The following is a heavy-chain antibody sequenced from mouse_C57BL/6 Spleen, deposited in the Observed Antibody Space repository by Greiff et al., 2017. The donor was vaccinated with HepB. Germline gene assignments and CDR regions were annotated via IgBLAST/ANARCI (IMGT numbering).Heavy chain of an antibody. J-gene: IGHJ4*01. D-gene: IGHD1-1*01. CDR2: ISYDGSN. CDR3: ARDLTGSSSGAMDY. Sequence: EVQLQQSGPGLVKPSQSLSLTCSVTGYSITSGYYWNWIRQFPGNKLEWMGYISYDGSNNYNPSLKNRISITRDTSKHQFFLKLNSVTTEDTATYYCARDLTGSSSGAMDYWGQGTSVTVSS. V-gene: IGHV3-6*01. CDR1: GYSITSGYY.